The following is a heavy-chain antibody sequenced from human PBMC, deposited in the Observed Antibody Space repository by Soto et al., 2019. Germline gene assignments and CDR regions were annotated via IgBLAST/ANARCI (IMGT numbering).Heavy chain of an antibody. J-gene: IGHJ5*02. Sequence: QVQLVQSGAEVKKPGASVKVSCKASGYTFITYDINWVRQATGQGLEWVGWVNPDSGKTDYARKFQGRVTMTRNTSISTVYMELSVLRCEDTAVYYCARGNWFDPWGQGTLVTVSS. CDR3: ARGNWFDP. V-gene: IGHV1-8*01. CDR1: GYTFITYD. CDR2: VNPDSGKT.